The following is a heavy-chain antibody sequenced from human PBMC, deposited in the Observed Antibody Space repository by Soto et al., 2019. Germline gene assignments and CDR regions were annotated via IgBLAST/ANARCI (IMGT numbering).Heavy chain of an antibody. J-gene: IGHJ4*02. CDR3: ARDRGSYALDY. CDR2: IYPNTGGT. V-gene: IGHV1-2*04. D-gene: IGHD1-26*01. CDR1: GYTFTAYY. Sequence: ASVKVSCKASGYTFTAYYIHWLRQAPGQGLEWMGWIYPNTGGTNIPQKFQGLVTMTRDTSINTAYMELSRLISDDTAVYYCARDRGSYALDYWGQGTLVTSPQ.